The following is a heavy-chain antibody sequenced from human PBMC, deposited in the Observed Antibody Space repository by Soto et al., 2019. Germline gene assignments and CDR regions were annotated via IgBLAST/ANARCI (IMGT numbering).Heavy chain of an antibody. J-gene: IGHJ6*02. CDR3: AKRFGELLGLTYYYYYGMDV. D-gene: IGHD3-10*01. Sequence: EVQLLESGGGLVQPGGSLRLSCAASGFTFSRYAMSWVRQAPGKGLEWVSGISGSGGSTYYADSVKGRFTISSDNSKNTLYLQMNSLRAEDTAVYYCAKRFGELLGLTYYYYYGMDVWGQGTTVTVSS. CDR2: ISGSGGST. V-gene: IGHV3-23*01. CDR1: GFTFSRYA.